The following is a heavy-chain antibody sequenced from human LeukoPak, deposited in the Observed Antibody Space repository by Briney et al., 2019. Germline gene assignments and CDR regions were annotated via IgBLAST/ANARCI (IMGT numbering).Heavy chain of an antibody. V-gene: IGHV4-38-2*02. CDR2: IYHSGST. D-gene: IGHD2-15*01. CDR1: GYSISSGYY. CDR3: ARGLGYCSGGSARALCDY. Sequence: PSETLSLTCTVSGYSISSGYYWGWIRQPPGKGLEWIGSIYHSGSTYYNPSLKSRVTISVDTSKNQFSLKLSSVTAADTAVYYCARGLGYCSGGSARALCDYWGQGTLVTVSS. J-gene: IGHJ4*02.